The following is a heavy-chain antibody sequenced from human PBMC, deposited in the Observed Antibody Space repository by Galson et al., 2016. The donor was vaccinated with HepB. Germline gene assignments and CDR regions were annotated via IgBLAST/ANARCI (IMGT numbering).Heavy chain of an antibody. J-gene: IGHJ3*02. CDR2: IYSSSGLV. CDR3: ARPRAQPDDAFDI. Sequence: SLRLSCAASGFTFSDYSMNWVRQAPGKGPEWVAYIYSSSGLVYYADSVKGRFTISRDNAKDSLYLQMNSLRAEDTAVYYCARPRAQPDDAFDIWGQGTMVTVSS. V-gene: IGHV3-48*01. CDR1: GFTFSDYS. D-gene: IGHD2-2*01.